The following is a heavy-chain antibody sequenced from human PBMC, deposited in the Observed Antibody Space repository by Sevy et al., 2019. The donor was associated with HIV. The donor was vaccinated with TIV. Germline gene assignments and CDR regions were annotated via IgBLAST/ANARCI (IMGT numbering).Heavy chain of an antibody. CDR1: GFSFSSYG. CDR2: IQEDGSNK. V-gene: IGHV3-30*02. J-gene: IGHJ4*02. Sequence: GGSLRLSCAASGFSFSSYGMHWVRQAPGKGLEWMSYIQEDGSNKDYADSVKGRFTISRDNSKNTLYLQMTSLSVEDTALFYCVKEGGGEGVDHWGQGTLVTVSS. CDR3: VKEGGGEGVDH. D-gene: IGHD2-21*01.